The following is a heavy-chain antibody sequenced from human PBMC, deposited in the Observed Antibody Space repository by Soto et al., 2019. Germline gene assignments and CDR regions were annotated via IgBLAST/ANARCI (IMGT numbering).Heavy chain of an antibody. J-gene: IGHJ4*02. CDR1: EFSFSDYW. Sequence: EVQLVESGGGFVQPGGSLRLSCSASEFSFSDYWMTWVRQAPGKGLEWVASIKKDGSENSYVDSVKGRFAISRDNAKNSLYLHISSLRAEDTAGYYFARRAAVVGLDYWGQGALVTVSS. CDR3: ARRAAVVGLDY. CDR2: IKKDGSEN. D-gene: IGHD6-13*01. V-gene: IGHV3-7*01.